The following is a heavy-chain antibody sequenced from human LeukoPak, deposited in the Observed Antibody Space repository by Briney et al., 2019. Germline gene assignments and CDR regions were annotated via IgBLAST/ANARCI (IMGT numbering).Heavy chain of an antibody. D-gene: IGHD5-12*01. CDR3: AKSVASDAY. CDR1: GFTFNSYG. CDR2: ISYDGSNK. J-gene: IGHJ4*02. Sequence: GRSLRLSCAASGFTFNSYGMYWVRQAPGKELEWVAVISYDGSNKYYADFVKGRFTISRDNSKNTLSLQMNGLIPEDTAVYYCAKSVASDAYWGQGTLVTVSS. V-gene: IGHV3-30*18.